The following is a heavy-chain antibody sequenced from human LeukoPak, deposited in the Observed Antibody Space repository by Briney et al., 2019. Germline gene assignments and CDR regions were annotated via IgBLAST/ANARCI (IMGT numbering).Heavy chain of an antibody. CDR1: GFTFSSYA. CDR2: ISNSGGST. Sequence: GGSLRLSCAASGFTFSSYAMGWVRQAPGKGLEWVSGISNSGGSTDYAASVKGRFTISRDNSKNTLYLQMNSLRAEDAAVYYCAKVSGPRIYFDYWGQGTLVTVSS. D-gene: IGHD6-25*01. CDR3: AKVSGPRIYFDY. V-gene: IGHV3-23*01. J-gene: IGHJ4*02.